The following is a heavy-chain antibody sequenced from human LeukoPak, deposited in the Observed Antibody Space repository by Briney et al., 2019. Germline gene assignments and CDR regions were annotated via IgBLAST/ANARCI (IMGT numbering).Heavy chain of an antibody. CDR3: ARTRAIVVVPAAIQDYYMDV. Sequence: SETLSLTCTVSGGSISSSSYYWGWIRQPPGKGLEWIGSIYYSGSTYYNPSLKSRVTISVATSKNQFSLKLSSVTAADTAVYYCARTRAIVVVPAAIQDYYMDVWGKGTTVTISS. J-gene: IGHJ6*03. D-gene: IGHD2-2*01. CDR2: IYYSGST. CDR1: GGSISSSSYY. V-gene: IGHV4-39*01.